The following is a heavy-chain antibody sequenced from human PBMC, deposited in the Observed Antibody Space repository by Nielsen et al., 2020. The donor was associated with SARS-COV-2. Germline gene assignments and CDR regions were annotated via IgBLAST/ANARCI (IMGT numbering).Heavy chain of an antibody. CDR1: GFTFSSYA. D-gene: IGHD6-13*01. CDR2: ISYDGSNK. CDR3: ARDLGYSRTNWFDP. J-gene: IGHJ5*02. V-gene: IGHV3-30*04. Sequence: GESLKISCAASGFTFSSYAMHWVRQAPGKGLEWVAVISYDGSNKYYADSVKGRFTISRDNSKNTLYLQMNSLRAEDTAVYYCARDLGYSRTNWFDPWGQGTLVTVSS.